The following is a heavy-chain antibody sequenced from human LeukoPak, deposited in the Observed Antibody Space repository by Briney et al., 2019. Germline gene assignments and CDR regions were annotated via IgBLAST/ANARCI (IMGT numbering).Heavy chain of an antibody. V-gene: IGHV3-30*04. D-gene: IGHD6-6*01. J-gene: IGHJ6*03. CDR3: ARVGRVSIYPSYMDV. CDR2: ISDDGRDT. Sequence: GGSLRLSCEASGFIFSTFPMHWVRQTPDKRLEWVAGISDDGRDTYYADSVKGRFTISRDNSKNTLYLQMNSLSPEDTAVVYCARVGRVSIYPSYMDVWGKGTTVTVSS. CDR1: GFIFSTFP.